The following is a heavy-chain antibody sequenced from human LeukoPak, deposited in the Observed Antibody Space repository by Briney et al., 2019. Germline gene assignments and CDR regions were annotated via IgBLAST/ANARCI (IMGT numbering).Heavy chain of an antibody. V-gene: IGHV1-18*01. CDR2: ISVYRGTT. D-gene: IGHD5-24*01. CDR1: VYTFIIYG. J-gene: IGHJ4*02. Sequence: ASVSVSSKASVYTFIIYGIGWVREAPGQGGGWGGGISVYRGTTNYTQKFQGRVTLTIDTSTTIAYMELRSLKSDDTAVYYCASRSSIGAGYTTLFDYWGQGTLVTVSS. CDR3: ASRSSIGAGYTTLFDY.